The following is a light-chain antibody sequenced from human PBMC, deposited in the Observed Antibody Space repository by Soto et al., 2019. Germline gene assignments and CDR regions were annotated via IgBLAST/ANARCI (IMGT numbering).Light chain of an antibody. V-gene: IGLV1-44*01. J-gene: IGLJ3*02. CDR3: AAWDDSLNGWV. CDR1: SSNIGSNT. Sequence: QSVLTQPLSAPGTPGQCGTNSWSGSSSNIGSNTVNWYQHLPGTARKLLMYSNNQRPSGVPDRFSGYKSGNSDSLAISGLQSEDEADYYCAAWDDSLNGWVFGGGTKLTVL. CDR2: SNN.